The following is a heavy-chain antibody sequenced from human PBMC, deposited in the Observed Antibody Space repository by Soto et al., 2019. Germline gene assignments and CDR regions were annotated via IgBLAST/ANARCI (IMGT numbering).Heavy chain of an antibody. Sequence: EVQLEQSGAELQKPGESLKISCKGSGYNFPSHWIGWVRQMSGKGLEWMGLIYPDDSDARYSPSSQGQVTISADKSSDTAALQWSGLKASDTATYYCARGAILSTATNFFDYWGQGTLVTVSA. CDR2: IYPDDSDA. J-gene: IGHJ4*02. V-gene: IGHV5-51*03. CDR1: GYNFPSHW. CDR3: ARGAILSTATNFFDY. D-gene: IGHD5-12*01.